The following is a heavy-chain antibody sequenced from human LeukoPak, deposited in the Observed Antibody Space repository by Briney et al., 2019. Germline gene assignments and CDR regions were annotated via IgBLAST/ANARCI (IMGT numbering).Heavy chain of an antibody. J-gene: IGHJ4*02. CDR1: GYTFTSYG. V-gene: IGHV1-8*03. CDR2: VNPKTGST. Sequence: ASVKVSCKASGYTFTSYGISWVRQAPGQGPEWMGWVNPKTGSTGYKQKFQARVTITRDTSISAAYMELSSLTSDDTAVYFCARGLPLGYCTYGVCYPPKHFDLWGQGTLVTVSS. D-gene: IGHD2-8*01. CDR3: ARGLPLGYCTYGVCYPPKHFDL.